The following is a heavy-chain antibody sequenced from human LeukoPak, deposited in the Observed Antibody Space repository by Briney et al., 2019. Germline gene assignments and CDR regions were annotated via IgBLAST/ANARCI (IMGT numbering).Heavy chain of an antibody. CDR3: ARGFSSAWSYFDY. CDR1: GYTFTSYY. V-gene: IGHV1-46*01. CDR2: INPSSGKT. Sequence: ASVKVSCKASGYTFTSYYMHWVRQAPGQGLEWMGIINPSSGKTNYAQKFQGRVTMNRDMSTSTIYMELTSLRSDDTAFYYCARGFSSAWSYFDYWGQGTLVTVSS. D-gene: IGHD6-19*01. J-gene: IGHJ4*02.